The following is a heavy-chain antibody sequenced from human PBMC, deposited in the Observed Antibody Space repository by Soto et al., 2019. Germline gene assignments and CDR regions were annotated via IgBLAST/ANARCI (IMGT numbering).Heavy chain of an antibody. CDR1: GFTFSSYA. CDR3: AKDPGRGYCSGGSCYPDYYGMDV. CDR2: ISGSGGST. D-gene: IGHD2-15*01. J-gene: IGHJ6*02. V-gene: IGHV3-23*01. Sequence: GGSLRLSCAASGFTFSSYAMSWVRQAPGKGLEWVSAISGSGGSTYYADSVKGRFTISRDNSKNTLYLQMNSLRAEDTAVYYCAKDPGRGYCSGGSCYPDYYGMDVWGQGTTVTVSS.